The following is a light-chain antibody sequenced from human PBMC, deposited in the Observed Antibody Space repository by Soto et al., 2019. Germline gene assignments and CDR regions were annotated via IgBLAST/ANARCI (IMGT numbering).Light chain of an antibody. J-gene: IGLJ2*01. CDR3: TSYSTTSEF. CDR2: DDT. CDR1: SSDVGRDKP. Sequence: QSALTQPASVAGSLGQSITISCTGTSSDVGRDKPVSWYQQHPGKAPKVIIYDDTNRPSGVSLRFSASKSGNMASLTISGLQDEDEADYYCTSYSTTSEFFGGGTKLTVL. V-gene: IGLV2-14*03.